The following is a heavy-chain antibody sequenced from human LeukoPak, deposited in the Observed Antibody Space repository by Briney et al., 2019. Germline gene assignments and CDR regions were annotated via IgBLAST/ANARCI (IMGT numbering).Heavy chain of an antibody. Sequence: GGSLRLSCAASGFTFSSYWMSWVRQAPGKGLEWVANIKQDGSEKYYVDSGKGRFTISRDNAKNSLYLQMNSLRAEDTAVYYCARGAIAAAADYWGQGTLVTVSS. CDR3: ARGAIAAAADY. CDR1: GFTFSSYW. CDR2: IKQDGSEK. V-gene: IGHV3-7*01. J-gene: IGHJ4*02. D-gene: IGHD6-13*01.